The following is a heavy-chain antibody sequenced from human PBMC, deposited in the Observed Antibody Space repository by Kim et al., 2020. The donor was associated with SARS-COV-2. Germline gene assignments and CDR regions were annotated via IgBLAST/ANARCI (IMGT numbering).Heavy chain of an antibody. Sequence: GGSLRLSCAASGFTFSTYSMHWVRQAPGKGLEWVASISTSSSYKYYADSAKGRFTISRDNAKSSLFLQMNGLRVEDTGVYYCARFEGYGMDVWGQGTTVTVSS. V-gene: IGHV3-21*01. J-gene: IGHJ6*02. CDR3: ARFEGYGMDV. D-gene: IGHD3-9*01. CDR2: ISTSSSYK. CDR1: GFTFSTYS.